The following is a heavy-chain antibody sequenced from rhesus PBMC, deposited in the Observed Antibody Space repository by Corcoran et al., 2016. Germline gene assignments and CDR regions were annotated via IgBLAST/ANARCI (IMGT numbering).Heavy chain of an antibody. CDR2: ITYSGST. CDR3: ARDFESRFDY. Sequence: QVQLQESGPGLVKPSETLSLTCAVSGGSISSGYYYWSWIRQPPGKGLEWIGYITYSGSTSYNPSLKSRGTLSRDTSKNQFSLKLSSVTAADTAVYYCARDFESRFDYWGQGVLVTVSS. J-gene: IGHJ4*01. CDR1: GGSISSGYYY. V-gene: IGHV4-122*02.